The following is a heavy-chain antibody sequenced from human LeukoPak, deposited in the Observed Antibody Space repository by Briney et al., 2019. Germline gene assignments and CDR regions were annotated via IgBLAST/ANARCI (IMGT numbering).Heavy chain of an antibody. V-gene: IGHV4-61*02. D-gene: IGHD3-10*01. CDR1: GGSVSSGTYY. CDR2: IYTSGST. J-gene: IGHJ4*02. Sequence: YPSETLSLTCTVSGGSVSSGTYYWSWIRQPAGKGLEWIGRIYTSGSTNYNPSLKSRVTISVDTSKNQFSLKLSSVTAADTAVYYCARGAWGSGTSPHFDYWGQGTLVTVSS. CDR3: ARGAWGSGTSPHFDY.